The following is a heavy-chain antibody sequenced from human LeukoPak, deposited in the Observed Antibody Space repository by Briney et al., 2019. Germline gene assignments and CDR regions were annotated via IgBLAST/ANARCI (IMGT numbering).Heavy chain of an antibody. V-gene: IGHV4-61*02. J-gene: IGHJ4*02. CDR3: ARLLGPLDYVWGSSRSK. CDR2: ISKSGTT. Sequence: PSETLSLTCTVSGVSISYATYQWTWIRRSAGKGLEWIGLISKSGTTNYNPSHKSRVTISIDTTKNQFSLKLTSVTAADTAVYYCARLLGPLDYVWGSSRSKWGQGTLVTVSS. CDR1: GVSISYATYQ. D-gene: IGHD3-16*02.